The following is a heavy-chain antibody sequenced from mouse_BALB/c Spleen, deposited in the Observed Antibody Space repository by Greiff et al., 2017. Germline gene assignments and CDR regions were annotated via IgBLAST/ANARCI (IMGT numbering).Heavy chain of an antibody. D-gene: IGHD2-10*02. CDR1: GYTFTSYW. J-gene: IGHJ2*01. Sequence: QVQLKESGAELAKPGASVKMSCKASGYTFTSYWMHWVKQRPGQGLEWIGYINPSTGYTEYNQKFKDKATLTADKSSSTAYMQLSSLTSEDSAVYYCAREGSMGGRDYWGQGTTLTVSS. CDR3: AREGSMGGRDY. CDR2: INPSTGYT. V-gene: IGHV1-7*01.